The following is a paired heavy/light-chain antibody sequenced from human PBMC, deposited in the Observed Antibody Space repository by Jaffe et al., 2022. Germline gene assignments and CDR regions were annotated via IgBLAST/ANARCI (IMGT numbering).Light chain of an antibody. CDR1: HRISNY. CDR2: KAS. V-gene: IGKV1-5*03. CDR3: QQYNSYSYT. J-gene: IGKJ2*01. Sequence: DIQMTQSPSTLSASVGDGVTITCRASHRISNYLAWYQQKPGKAPKLLIYKASNLESGVPSRFSGSASGTEFTLTISSLQPDDFATYYCQQYNSYSYTFGQGTKLEIK.
Heavy chain of an antibody. V-gene: IGHV3-7*01. CDR1: GFTFSRYW. D-gene: IGHD5-12*01. CDR3: ASLRGFSAYDAIAS. J-gene: IGHJ4*02. CDR2: IKQDGSEK. Sequence: EVQLVESGGGLVQPPGSLRLSCVASGFTFSRYWMSWVRQGPGKGLEWVANIKQDGSEKHYVDSVRGRFTISRDNSKNSLYLQMSSLRDEDTAVYYCASLRGFSAYDAIASWGQGTLVTVSS.